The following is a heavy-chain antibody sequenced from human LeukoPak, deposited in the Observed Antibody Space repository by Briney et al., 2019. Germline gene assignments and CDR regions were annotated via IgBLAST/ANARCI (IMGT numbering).Heavy chain of an antibody. D-gene: IGHD3-10*01. J-gene: IGHJ6*03. V-gene: IGHV4-39*02. CDR3: MDV. CDR2: IYYSGST. CDR1: GGSISSSRYY. Sequence: SETLSLTCTVSGGSISSSRYYWGWIRQPPGKGLEWIGSIYYSGSTYYNPSLKSRVTISVDTSKNHFSLKLSSDYASGTTYYYYMDVWGNGTTVTISS.